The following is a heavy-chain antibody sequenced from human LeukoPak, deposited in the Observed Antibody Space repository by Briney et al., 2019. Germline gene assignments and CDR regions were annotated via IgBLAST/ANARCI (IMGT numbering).Heavy chain of an antibody. V-gene: IGHV1-69*06. Sequence: SVKVSCKASGGTFSSYAISWVRQAPGQGLEGMGGIIPIFGTANYAQKFQGRVTITADKSTSTAYMELSSLRSEDTAVYYCATVDTAMVTFDYWGQGTLVTVSS. J-gene: IGHJ4*02. CDR1: GGTFSSYA. CDR3: ATVDTAMVTFDY. CDR2: IIPIFGTA. D-gene: IGHD5-18*01.